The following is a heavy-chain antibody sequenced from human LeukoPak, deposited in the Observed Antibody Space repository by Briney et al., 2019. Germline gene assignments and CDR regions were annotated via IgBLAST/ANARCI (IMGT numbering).Heavy chain of an antibody. CDR3: TRVYSSAYGSFDI. D-gene: IGHD6-19*01. CDR1: GLTFSGSD. V-gene: IGHV3-73*01. J-gene: IGHJ3*02. CDR2: IRSKTNNYAT. Sequence: GGSLRLSCTASGLTFSGSDIHWVRQASGKGLEWVGRIRSKTNNYATAYAVSVRGRFTISRDDSKNTAYLQMNSLKTEDTATYYCTRVYSSAYGSFDIWGQGTMVTVSS.